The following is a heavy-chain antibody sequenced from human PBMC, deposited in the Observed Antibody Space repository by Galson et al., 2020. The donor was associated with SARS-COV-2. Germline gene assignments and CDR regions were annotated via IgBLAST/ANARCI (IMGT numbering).Heavy chain of an antibody. D-gene: IGHD2-2*03. J-gene: IGHJ4*01. CDR2: IYYSGPT. CDR1: GGSISSTSHY. CDR3: VRVPMDMTRLLGAIDF. Sequence: SETLSLTCTVSGGSISSTSHYWGWIRQPPGKGLEWIGSIYYSGPTYDNPSLKSRFTMSVDTSKNQFSLQLTSVTAADTAIYYCVRVPMDMTRLLGAIDFWGHGTLVTVSS. V-gene: IGHV4-39*07.